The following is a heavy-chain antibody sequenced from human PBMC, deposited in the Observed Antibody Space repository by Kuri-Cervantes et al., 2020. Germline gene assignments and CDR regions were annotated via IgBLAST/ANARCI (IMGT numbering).Heavy chain of an antibody. CDR2: ISSSSSTI. CDR1: GFIFSDYG. CDR3: ARDDEDDSGNYYYYYYYMDV. D-gene: IGHD1-26*01. V-gene: IGHV3-48*01. J-gene: IGHJ6*03. Sequence: GGSLRLSCAASGFIFSDYGMHWVRQAPGKGLEWVSYISSSSSTIYYADSVKGRFTISRDNAKNSLYLQMNSLRAEDTAVYYCARDDEDDSGNYYYYYYYMDVWGKGTTVTVSS.